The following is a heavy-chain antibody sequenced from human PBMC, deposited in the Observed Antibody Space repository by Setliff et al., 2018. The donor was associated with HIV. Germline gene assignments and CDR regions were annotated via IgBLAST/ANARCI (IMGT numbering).Heavy chain of an antibody. V-gene: IGHV1-18*01. CDR2: ISAYNGNT. CDR3: ARDNVDPDSRTYLHH. D-gene: IGHD3-22*01. J-gene: IGHJ5*02. CDR1: GYSFTSYG. Sequence: GASVKVSCKASGYSFTSYGISWVRQAPGQGLEWMGWISAYNGNTNYAQKFRGRVTITADKSTSTAYMELSSLTSDDAAVYFCARDNVDPDSRTYLHHWGQGTLVTVSS.